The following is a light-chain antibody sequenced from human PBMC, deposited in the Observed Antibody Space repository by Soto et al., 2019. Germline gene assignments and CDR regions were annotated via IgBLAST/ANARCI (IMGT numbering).Light chain of an antibody. V-gene: IGKV3-11*01. CDR1: QSISNY. CDR2: DAS. J-gene: IGKJ5*01. CDR3: QQRSSWPPTIT. Sequence: EIVMTQSPATLSLSPGERATLSFRASQSISNYVAWYQQRPGQAPRLLIYDASYRATDIPPRFSGGGSGTDFTLTISSLEPEDFAVYYCQQRSSWPPTITFGQGTRLEI.